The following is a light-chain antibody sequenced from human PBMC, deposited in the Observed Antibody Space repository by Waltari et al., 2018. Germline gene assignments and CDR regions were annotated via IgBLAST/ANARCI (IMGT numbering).Light chain of an antibody. CDR1: SGSVSTTSY. Sequence: QTVVTQEPSLSVSPGGTVTLTCALSSGSVSTTSYATWYRQTPGQPPRPLLYTANTRSSGVPDRFSGSILGNKVALTITGAQADDESDYYCSLYMGSGIWVFGGGTKLTVL. J-gene: IGLJ3*02. V-gene: IGLV8-61*01. CDR3: SLYMGSGIWV. CDR2: TAN.